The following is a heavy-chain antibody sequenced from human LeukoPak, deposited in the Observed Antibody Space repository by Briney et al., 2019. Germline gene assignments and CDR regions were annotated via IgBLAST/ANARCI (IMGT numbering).Heavy chain of an antibody. D-gene: IGHD5-18*01. CDR2: INPNSGGT. Sequence: ASVKVSCKASGYTFSGYFVHWVRQAPGQGLEWMGRINPNSGGTNYAQKFQGRVTMTRDTSISTAYMELSRLRSDDTAVYYCARGDCSYGLDYWGQGTLVTVSS. V-gene: IGHV1-2*06. J-gene: IGHJ4*02. CDR3: ARGDCSYGLDY. CDR1: GYTFSGYF.